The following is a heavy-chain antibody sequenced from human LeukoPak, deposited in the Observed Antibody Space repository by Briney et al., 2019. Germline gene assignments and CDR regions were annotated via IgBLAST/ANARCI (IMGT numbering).Heavy chain of an antibody. CDR2: IIPIFGTT. D-gene: IGHD3-16*01. CDR3: ARDNDSRDPPHFDY. V-gene: IGHV1-69*06. CDR1: GYTFTSYS. Sequence: SVKVSCKASGYTFTSYSMNWVRQAPGQGLEWMGGIIPIFGTTNYARKVRGRVTLTADKSTRTAYMELSSLRSEDTAVYYCARDNDSRDPPHFDYWGQGTLVTVSS. J-gene: IGHJ4*02.